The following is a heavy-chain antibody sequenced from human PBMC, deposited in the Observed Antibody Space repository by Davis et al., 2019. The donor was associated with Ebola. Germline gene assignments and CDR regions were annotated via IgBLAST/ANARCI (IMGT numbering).Heavy chain of an antibody. CDR2: LSYDASNE. J-gene: IGHJ6*04. V-gene: IGHV3-30*03. CDR1: GFTFSTYG. D-gene: IGHD6-13*01. CDR3: VRDGIATFGKVKYYYGMDV. Sequence: GESLKISCAASGFTFSTYGMHWVRQAPGKGLEWVAVLSYDASNEYYADSVKGRFTISRDNSKNTLYLQMNSLRPEDTAVYYCVRDGIATFGKVKYYYGMDVWGKGTTVTVSS.